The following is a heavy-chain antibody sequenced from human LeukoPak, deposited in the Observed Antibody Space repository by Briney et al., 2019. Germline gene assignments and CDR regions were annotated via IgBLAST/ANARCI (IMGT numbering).Heavy chain of an antibody. CDR3: ARSGVPAAMFDYYYYGMDV. J-gene: IGHJ6*04. Sequence: PGRPLRPSCAASGFPFISYGMHGGRRAPGKGLVGGAVITYDGSSKYYAASVKGRFTISRDNSKNTLYLQMNSLRAEDTAVYYCARSGVPAAMFDYYYYGMDVWGKGTTVTVSS. CDR2: ITYDGSSK. D-gene: IGHD2-2*01. V-gene: IGHV3-30*03. CDR1: GFPFISYG.